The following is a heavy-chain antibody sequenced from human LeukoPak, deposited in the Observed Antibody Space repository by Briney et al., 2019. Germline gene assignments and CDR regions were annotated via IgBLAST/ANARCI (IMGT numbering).Heavy chain of an antibody. Sequence: GGSLRLSCAASGFMFTIYPMNWVRQAPGKGLEWVSAISGSGGSTFYADSVKGRFTISRDNSKNTLSLQMNSLRAEDTAIYYCAKEQWLAQSAYFDYWGQGTLVTVSS. V-gene: IGHV3-23*01. D-gene: IGHD6-19*01. CDR3: AKEQWLAQSAYFDY. J-gene: IGHJ4*02. CDR1: GFMFTIYP. CDR2: ISGSGGST.